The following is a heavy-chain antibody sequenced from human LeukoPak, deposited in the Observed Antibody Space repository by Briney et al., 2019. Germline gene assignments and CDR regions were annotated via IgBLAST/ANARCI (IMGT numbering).Heavy chain of an antibody. CDR2: ISAYNANT. CDR1: GYTFTNYG. J-gene: IGHJ6*04. Sequence: AAVKVSCKASGYTFTNYGITWVRQAPGQGLEWMGWISAYNANTNYAQKFQGRVTMTTDTSTSTVYMELRSLRSDDTAIYYCARTDYDILTGARMDVWGKGTTVTVSS. D-gene: IGHD3-9*01. CDR3: ARTDYDILTGARMDV. V-gene: IGHV1-18*04.